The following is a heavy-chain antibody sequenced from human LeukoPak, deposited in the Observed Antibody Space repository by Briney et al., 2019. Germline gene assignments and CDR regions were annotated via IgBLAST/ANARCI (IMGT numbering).Heavy chain of an antibody. V-gene: IGHV3-30*01. J-gene: IGHJ4*02. CDR3: AGEESHYRAAPLDY. Sequence: SVKGRFTISRDNSKNTLYLQMNRLRAEDTAVYYCAGEESHYRAAPLDYWGQGTLVTVSS. D-gene: IGHD3-16*02.